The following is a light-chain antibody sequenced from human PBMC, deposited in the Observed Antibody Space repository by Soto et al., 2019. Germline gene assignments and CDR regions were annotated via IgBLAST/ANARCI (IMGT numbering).Light chain of an antibody. J-gene: IGKJ2*01. CDR2: GAS. Sequence: EVVMTQSPATLSVSPGERATLSCRTSQSVLNNLAWYQSKPGQAPRLLIFGASTRAAGIPARFSGSGSATEFTLTISSRQSDDSAVYYCYHYSNWPPYTFGPGTRLEIK. CDR1: QSVLNN. V-gene: IGKV3D-15*01. CDR3: YHYSNWPPYT.